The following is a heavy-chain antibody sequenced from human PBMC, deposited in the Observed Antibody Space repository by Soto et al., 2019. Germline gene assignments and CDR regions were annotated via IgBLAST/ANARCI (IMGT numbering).Heavy chain of an antibody. D-gene: IGHD3-3*01. J-gene: IGHJ4*02. Sequence: ASVKVSCKVSGYTLTELSMHWVRQAPGKGLEWMGGFDPEDGETIYAQKLQGRVTMTEDTSTSTAYMELRSLRSEDTAVYYCARVGTFDFWSGSRYYFDYWGQGTLVTVSS. V-gene: IGHV1-24*01. CDR3: ARVGTFDFWSGSRYYFDY. CDR2: FDPEDGET. CDR1: GYTLTELS.